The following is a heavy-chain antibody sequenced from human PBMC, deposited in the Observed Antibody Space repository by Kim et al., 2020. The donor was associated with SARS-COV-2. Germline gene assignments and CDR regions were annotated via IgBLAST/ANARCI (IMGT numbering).Heavy chain of an antibody. CDR3: ARLDSSGYYGLDY. Sequence: SPSIQDHVTISADKSISTAYLQWSSLKASDTAMYYCARLDSSGYYGLDYWGQGTLVTVSS. D-gene: IGHD3-22*01. J-gene: IGHJ4*02. V-gene: IGHV5-10-1*01.